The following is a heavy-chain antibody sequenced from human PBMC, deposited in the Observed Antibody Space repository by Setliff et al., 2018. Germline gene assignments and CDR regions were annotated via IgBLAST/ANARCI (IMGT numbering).Heavy chain of an antibody. CDR3: FGAGTCSY. CDR1: GFSYSNCW. CDR2: INPHASEK. V-gene: IGHV3-7*01. J-gene: IGHJ4*02. D-gene: IGHD3-10*01. Sequence: GGSLRLSCTASGFSYSNCWVSWVRQAPGKGLEWLASINPHASEKYYADSVKGRFTISRDNAKNSLSLQMNNLRSEDTAVYYCFGAGTCSYWGQGTLVTV.